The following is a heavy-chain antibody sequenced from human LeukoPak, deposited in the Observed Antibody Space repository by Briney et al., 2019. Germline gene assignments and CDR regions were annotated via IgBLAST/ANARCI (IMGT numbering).Heavy chain of an antibody. CDR2: FDPEDGET. V-gene: IGHV1-24*01. CDR1: GYTLTELS. Sequence: ASVKVSCKVSGYTLTELSMHWVRQAPGKGLEWMGGFDPEDGETIYAQKFQGRVTMTEDTPTDTAYMELSSLRSEDTAVYYCATIGLRRSWNELTYYYYGMDVWGQGTTVTVSS. J-gene: IGHJ6*02. D-gene: IGHD1-1*01. CDR3: ATIGLRRSWNELTYYYYGMDV.